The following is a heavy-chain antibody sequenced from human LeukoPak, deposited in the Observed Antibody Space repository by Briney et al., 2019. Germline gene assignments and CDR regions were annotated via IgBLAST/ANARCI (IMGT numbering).Heavy chain of an antibody. V-gene: IGHV3-33*01. CDR1: GLRFRNYG. CDR2: IYYDGSNQ. CDR3: ATDRNSGKYYDY. D-gene: IGHD1-26*01. Sequence: GGSLRLSCVVSGLRFRNYGMHWVRQAPGKGLEWVAVIYYDGSNQYYADSVKGRFTVSRDNAKNTLYLQMDSLRAEDTAVYYCATDRNSGKYYDYWGQGTLVTVSS. J-gene: IGHJ4*02.